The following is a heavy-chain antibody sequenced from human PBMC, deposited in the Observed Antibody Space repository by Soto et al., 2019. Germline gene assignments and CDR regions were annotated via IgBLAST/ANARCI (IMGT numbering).Heavy chain of an antibody. J-gene: IGHJ4*02. CDR2: ISYDGSNK. CDR3: ARDRLAGSYYVYSFDY. D-gene: IGHD1-26*01. CDR1: GFTFGNYA. Sequence: PGGSLRLSCAASGFTFGNYAMHWVRQAPGKGLEWVAVISYDGSNKYYADSVKGRFTISRDNSKNTLYLQMNSLRAEDTAVYYCARDRLAGSYYVYSFDYWGQGTLVTVSS. V-gene: IGHV3-30-3*01.